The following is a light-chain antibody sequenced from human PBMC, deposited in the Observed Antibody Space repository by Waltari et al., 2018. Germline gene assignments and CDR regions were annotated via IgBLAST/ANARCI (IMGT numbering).Light chain of an antibody. CDR1: HSISSY. CDR3: QQSYSTPPFT. J-gene: IGKJ3*01. Sequence: DIQMTQSPSSLSASVGDRVTNTCRASHSISSYYNWFQQKPGKAPKLLIYASSSLQSGVPSRFSGSGSETDFTLTISSLQPEDFATYYCQQSYSTPPFTFGPGTKVDIK. CDR2: ASS. V-gene: IGKV1-39*01.